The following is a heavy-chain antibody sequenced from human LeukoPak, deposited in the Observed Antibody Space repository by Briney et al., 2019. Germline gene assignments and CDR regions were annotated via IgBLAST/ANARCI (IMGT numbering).Heavy chain of an antibody. CDR3: AKDRQGYTYADY. Sequence: GGSLRLSCAASGFTVSSSYMSWVRQAPGKGLEWVSVIYSGGSTYYADSVKGRFTISRDESKNTLRLQMNSLRAEDTAVYYCAKDRQGYTYADYWGQGTLVTVSS. J-gene: IGHJ4*02. V-gene: IGHV3-53*01. CDR1: GFTVSSSY. D-gene: IGHD5-18*01. CDR2: IYSGGST.